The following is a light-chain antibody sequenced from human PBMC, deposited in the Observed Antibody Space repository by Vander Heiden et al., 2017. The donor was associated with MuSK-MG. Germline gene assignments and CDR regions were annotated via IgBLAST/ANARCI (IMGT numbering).Light chain of an antibody. J-gene: IGLJ3*02. CDR2: EVS. CDR1: SSAVGGYNY. Sequence: QSALTQPPSASGSPGQSVTISYTGTSSAVGGYNYVSWYQQHPGNAPKLMIYEVSKRPSGVPDRCSGSKSGNTASLTVSGLQAEDEAEYYCSSYAGSNNWVFGGGTKLTVL. CDR3: SSYAGSNNWV. V-gene: IGLV2-8*01.